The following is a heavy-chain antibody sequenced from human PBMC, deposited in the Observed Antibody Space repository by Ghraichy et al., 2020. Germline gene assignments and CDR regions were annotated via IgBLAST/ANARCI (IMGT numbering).Heavy chain of an antibody. V-gene: IGHV3-23*01. Sequence: GGSLRLSCAASGFTFSSYAMSWVRQAPGKGLEWVSAISGSGGSTYYADSVKGRFTISRDNSKNTLYLQMNSLRAEDTAVYYCAKDLEWATEIHDAFDIWGQGTMVTVSS. CDR3: AKDLEWATEIHDAFDI. CDR1: GFTFSSYA. J-gene: IGHJ3*02. CDR2: ISGSGGST. D-gene: IGHD2-8*01.